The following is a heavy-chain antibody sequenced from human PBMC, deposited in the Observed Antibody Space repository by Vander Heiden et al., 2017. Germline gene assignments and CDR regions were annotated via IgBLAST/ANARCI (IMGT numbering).Heavy chain of an antibody. Sequence: QVQLVESGGGVVQPGRSLRLSCAASGFTFSSYAMHWVRQAPGKGLEWVAVISYDGSNKYYADSVKGRFTISRDNSKNTLYLQMNSLRAEDTAVYYCAGAHHYNAFDIWGQGTMVTVSS. CDR3: AGAHHYNAFDI. CDR1: GFTFSSYA. J-gene: IGHJ3*02. CDR2: ISYDGSNK. D-gene: IGHD4-4*01. V-gene: IGHV3-30*04.